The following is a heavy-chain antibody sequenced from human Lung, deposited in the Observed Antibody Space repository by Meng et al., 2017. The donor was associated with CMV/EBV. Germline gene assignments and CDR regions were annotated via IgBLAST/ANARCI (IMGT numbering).Heavy chain of an antibody. CDR1: GFTFSSYW. CDR2: INQDGSEK. J-gene: IGHJ6*02. V-gene: IGHV3-7*01. Sequence: GGSXRLSCAASGFTFSSYWMSWVRQAPGKGLEWVANINQDGSEKYYVDSVEGRFTISRDNAKDSLYLRMNALRAEDTAVYYCARRPWGLDVWGQGTTVTVSS. CDR3: ARRPWGLDV.